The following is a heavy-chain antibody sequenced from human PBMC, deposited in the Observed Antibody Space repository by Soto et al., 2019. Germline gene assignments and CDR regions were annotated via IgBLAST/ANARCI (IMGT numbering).Heavy chain of an antibody. CDR2: TYYRSKWYN. CDR3: ARAGDSSSSYYYYGMDV. J-gene: IGHJ6*02. CDR1: GDSVSSNSAA. D-gene: IGHD6-6*01. V-gene: IGHV6-1*01. Sequence: SQTLSLTCAISGDSVSSNSAAWNWIRQSPSRGLEWLGRTYYRSKWYNDYAVSVKSRITINPDTSKNQFSLQLNSVTPEDTAVYYCARAGDSSSSYYYYGMDVRGQGTTVTVSS.